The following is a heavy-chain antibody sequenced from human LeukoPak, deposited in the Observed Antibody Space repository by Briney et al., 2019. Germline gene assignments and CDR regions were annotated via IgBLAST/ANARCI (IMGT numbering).Heavy chain of an antibody. CDR2: IYYGGTT. D-gene: IGHD3-16*02. CDR1: GNSISRSSYY. V-gene: IGHV4-39*01. Sequence: PSETLSLTCTVSGNSISRSSYYWGWIRQPPGKGLEWIGSIYYGGTTYYNPSLKSRVTISADTSKNQFSLKVNSVTAADTAVYYCARNFQASFYTYYDYVWGSYRFDYWGQGTLVTVSS. CDR3: ARNFQASFYTYYDYVWGSYRFDY. J-gene: IGHJ4*02.